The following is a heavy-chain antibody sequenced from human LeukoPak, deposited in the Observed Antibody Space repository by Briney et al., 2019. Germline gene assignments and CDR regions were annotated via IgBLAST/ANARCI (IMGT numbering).Heavy chain of an antibody. CDR2: INHSGST. CDR3: ARRLSSWYYPYYFDY. V-gene: IGHV4-34*01. J-gene: IGHJ4*02. CDR1: GGSFSGYY. D-gene: IGHD6-13*01. Sequence: SETLSLTCAGYGGSFSGYYWSWIRQPPGKGLEWIGEINHSGSTNYNPSLKSRVTISVDTSKNQFSLKLSSVTAADTAVYYCARRLSSWYYPYYFDYWGQGTLVTVSS.